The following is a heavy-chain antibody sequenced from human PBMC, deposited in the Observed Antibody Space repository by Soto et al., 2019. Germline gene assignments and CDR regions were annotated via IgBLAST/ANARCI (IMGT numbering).Heavy chain of an antibody. V-gene: IGHV3-23*01. CDR1: GLDFSSEV. D-gene: IGHD1-26*01. CDR2: ISGSGRTI. CDR3: AKVGPSYYYGMDV. Sequence: PGGSQSLSYAASGLDFSSEVMCWVRQAPGKGLEWVSSISGSGRTIYHADSMRGRFAISRDNSKNSLYLQLNNLRVDDTAVYYCAKVGPSYYYGMDVWGQGTTVTV. J-gene: IGHJ6*02.